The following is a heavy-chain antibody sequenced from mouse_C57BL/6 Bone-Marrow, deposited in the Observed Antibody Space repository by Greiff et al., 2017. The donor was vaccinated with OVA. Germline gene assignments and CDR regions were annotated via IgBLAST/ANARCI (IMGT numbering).Heavy chain of an antibody. V-gene: IGHV1-69*01. CDR1: GYTFTSYW. Sequence: QVQLQQPGAELVMPGASVKLSCKASGYTFTSYWMHWVKQRPGQGLEWIGEIDPSDSYTNYNQQFKGKSTLTVDKSSSTAYMQLSSLTSEDSAVYYCARLLVLLRYFDVWGTGTTVTVSS. CDR2: IDPSDSYT. CDR3: ARLLVLLRYFDV. J-gene: IGHJ1*03. D-gene: IGHD1-1*01.